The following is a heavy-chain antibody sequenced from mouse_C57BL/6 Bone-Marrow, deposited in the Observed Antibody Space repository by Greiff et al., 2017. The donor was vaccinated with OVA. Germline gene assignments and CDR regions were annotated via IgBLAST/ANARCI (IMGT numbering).Heavy chain of an antibody. CDR3: AREKAITTVAYEGYFDV. V-gene: IGHV1-69*01. J-gene: IGHJ1*03. CDR1: GYTFTSYW. Sequence: QVQLKQPGAELVMPGASVKLSCKASGYTFTSYWMHWVKQRPGQGLEWIGEIDPSDSYTNYNQKFKGKSTLTVDKSSSTAYMQLSSLTSEDSAVYYCAREKAITTVAYEGYFDVWGTGTTVTVSS. CDR2: IDPSDSYT. D-gene: IGHD1-1*01.